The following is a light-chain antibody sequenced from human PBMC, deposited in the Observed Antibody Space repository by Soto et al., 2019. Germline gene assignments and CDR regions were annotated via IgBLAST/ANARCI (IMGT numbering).Light chain of an antibody. J-gene: IGKJ1*01. CDR2: GTS. V-gene: IGKV3-20*01. Sequence: IVLTQSPGTLSLSPGERATLSCRASQSLSSSFLAWYQQKPGQAPSLLIYGTSSRATGIPDRFSGSGSGTEFTLTISSLQSEDFAVYYCQQYNNWPPTWTFGQGTKVDIK. CDR3: QQYNNWPPTWT. CDR1: QSLSSSF.